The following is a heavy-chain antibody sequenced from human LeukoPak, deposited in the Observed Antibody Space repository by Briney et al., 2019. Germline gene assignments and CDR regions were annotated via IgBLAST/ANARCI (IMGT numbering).Heavy chain of an antibody. D-gene: IGHD5-12*01. CDR2: IYYSGST. CDR1: GGSITSSSYY. V-gene: IGHV4-39*01. CDR3: ARGQYSGYVNFDY. J-gene: IGHJ4*02. Sequence: PSETLSLTCTVSGGSITSSSYYWGWIRQPPGKGLEWIGSIYYSGSTYYNPSLKSRVTISVDTSKNQFSLKLSSVTAADTAVHYCARGQYSGYVNFDYWGQGTLVTVSS.